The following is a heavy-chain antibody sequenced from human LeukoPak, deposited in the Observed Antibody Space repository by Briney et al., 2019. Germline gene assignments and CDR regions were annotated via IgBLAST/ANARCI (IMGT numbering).Heavy chain of an antibody. J-gene: IGHJ5*02. CDR1: GFTFSSYS. Sequence: GGSLRLSCAASGFTFSSYSMSWVRQAPGKGLEWVSLISGSGDTTNYADSVKGRFTISRDNAKNSLYLQMNSLRAEDTAVYYCARDKGDYGDYVANWFDPWGQGTLVTVSS. CDR2: ISGSGDTT. V-gene: IGHV3-23*01. CDR3: ARDKGDYGDYVANWFDP. D-gene: IGHD4-17*01.